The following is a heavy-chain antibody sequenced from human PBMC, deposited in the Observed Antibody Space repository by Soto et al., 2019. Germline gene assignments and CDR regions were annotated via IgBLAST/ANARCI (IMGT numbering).Heavy chain of an antibody. CDR3: VKDRAFRTVAGTDH. CDR2: IIGSGDST. CDR1: GFTFRSYG. D-gene: IGHD6-19*01. J-gene: IGHJ4*02. V-gene: IGHV3-23*01. Sequence: GGSLRLSCVASGFTFRSYGMNWVRQAPGGGVEWVSNIIGSGDSTYYADSVKGRFTISRDNSQNTLFLQMERLRVEDTATYYCVKDRAFRTVAGTDHWGQGALVTVSS.